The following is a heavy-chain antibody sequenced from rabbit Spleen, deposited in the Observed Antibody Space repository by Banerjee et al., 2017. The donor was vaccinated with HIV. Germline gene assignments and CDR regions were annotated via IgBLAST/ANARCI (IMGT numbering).Heavy chain of an antibody. V-gene: IGHV1S45*01. CDR2: INIVTGKS. CDR3: ARDTSSSFSSYGMDL. J-gene: IGHJ6*01. Sequence: QEQLKESGGGLVQPGGSLTLSCKASGVSFSDKDVMCWVRQAPGKGLEWIACINIVTGKSVYASWAKGRFIMSRTSSTTVTLQMTSLTVADTATYFCARDTSSSFSSYGMDLWGPGTLVTVS. CDR1: GVSFSDKDV. D-gene: IGHD1-1*01.